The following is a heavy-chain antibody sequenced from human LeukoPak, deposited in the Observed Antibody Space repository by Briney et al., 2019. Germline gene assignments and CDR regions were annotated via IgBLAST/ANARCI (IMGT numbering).Heavy chain of an antibody. CDR3: ARHGRGAAGTYY. CDR1: GGSISSSSYY. Sequence: SETLSLTCTVSGGSISSSSYYWGWIRQPPGKGLEWIGSVSYGGSTYYTPSRKSRVTISVDTSKNQFCLKPNSVPAADTAVYYCARHGRGAAGTYYWGRGTLVTVSS. CDR2: VSYGGST. D-gene: IGHD6-13*01. V-gene: IGHV4-39*01. J-gene: IGHJ4*02.